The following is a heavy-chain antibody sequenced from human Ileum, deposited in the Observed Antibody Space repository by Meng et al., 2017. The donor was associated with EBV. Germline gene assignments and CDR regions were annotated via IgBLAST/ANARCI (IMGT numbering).Heavy chain of an antibody. CDR3: ARDRDIYLTYYFDF. CDR2: IDPKSGSA. CDR1: GSKFSNHH. Sequence: VSLVKSGAEVKKPGALIKVSAKASGSKFSNHHIHWVRQATGQGFEWLGIIDPKSGSASYAQKFQDRVTLTRDTSTSTVHMELSSLRSDDTAVYYCARDRDIYLTYYFDFWGPGTLVTVSS. V-gene: IGHV1-46*01. J-gene: IGHJ4*02. D-gene: IGHD2-21*01.